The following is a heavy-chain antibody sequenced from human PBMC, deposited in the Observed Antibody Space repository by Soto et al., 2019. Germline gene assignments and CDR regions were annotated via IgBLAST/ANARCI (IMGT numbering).Heavy chain of an antibody. D-gene: IGHD3-22*01. V-gene: IGHV4-34*01. CDR1: GGSFSGYY. Sequence: SETLSLTCAVYGGSFSGYYWSWIRQPPGKGLEWIGEINHSGSTNYNPSLKSRVTISVDTSKNQFSLKLSSVTAADTAVYYCARVNYYDSSGYYYVYYYYGMDVWGQGTTVTVSS. J-gene: IGHJ6*02. CDR3: ARVNYYDSSGYYYVYYYYGMDV. CDR2: INHSGST.